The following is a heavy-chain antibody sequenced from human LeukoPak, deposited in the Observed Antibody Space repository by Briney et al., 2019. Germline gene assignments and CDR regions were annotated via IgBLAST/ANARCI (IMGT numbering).Heavy chain of an antibody. D-gene: IGHD6-13*01. J-gene: IGHJ4*02. CDR3: ATSRGSWPDYFDY. Sequence: GGSLRLSCAASGFTFSSYGMHWVRQAPGKGLEWVAFIRYDGSNKYYADSVKGRFTISRDNSKNTLYLQMNSLRAEDTAVYYCATSRGSWPDYFDYWGQGTLVTVSS. CDR2: IRYDGSNK. V-gene: IGHV3-30*02. CDR1: GFTFSSYG.